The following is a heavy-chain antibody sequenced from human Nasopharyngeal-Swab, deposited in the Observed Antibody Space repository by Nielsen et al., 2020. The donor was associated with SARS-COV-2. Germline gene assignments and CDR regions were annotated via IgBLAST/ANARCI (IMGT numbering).Heavy chain of an antibody. Sequence: GESLKISCAASGFTFSSYSMNWVRQAPGKGLEWVSSISSSSSYIYYADSVKGRFTISRDNAKNSLYLQMNSLRAEDTAVYYRARDSSSWYDYCDYWGQGTLVTVSS. D-gene: IGHD6-13*01. CDR2: ISSSSSYI. CDR1: GFTFSSYS. V-gene: IGHV3-21*01. CDR3: ARDSSSWYDYCDY. J-gene: IGHJ4*02.